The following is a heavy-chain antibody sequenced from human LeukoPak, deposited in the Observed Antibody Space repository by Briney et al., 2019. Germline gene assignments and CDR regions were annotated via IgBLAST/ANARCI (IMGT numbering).Heavy chain of an antibody. CDR3: ARLRDYDRYFDR. J-gene: IGHJ2*01. Sequence: GEPLQISCKGSGYRFTSYWIGWVRQMPGKGLEWMGIIYPGDSDTTYSPSFQGQVTISADKSISTAYLQWSSLKASDTAMYYCARLRDYDRYFDRWGRGTLVTVSS. CDR1: GYRFTSYW. V-gene: IGHV5-51*01. CDR2: IYPGDSDT. D-gene: IGHD3-22*01.